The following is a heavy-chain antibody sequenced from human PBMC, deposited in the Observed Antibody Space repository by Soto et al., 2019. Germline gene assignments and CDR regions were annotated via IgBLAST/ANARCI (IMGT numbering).Heavy chain of an antibody. CDR3: AKIAGYSNYYYYYYMDI. D-gene: IGHD4-4*01. J-gene: IGHJ6*03. V-gene: IGHV3-23*01. CDR1: GFTFSSYA. Sequence: GGSLRLSCAASGFTFSSYAMSWVRQAPGKGLEWVSAISGSGGSTYYADSVKGRFTISRDNSKNTLYLQMNSLRAEDTAVYYCAKIAGYSNYYYYYYMDIWGKGTTVTVS. CDR2: ISGSGGST.